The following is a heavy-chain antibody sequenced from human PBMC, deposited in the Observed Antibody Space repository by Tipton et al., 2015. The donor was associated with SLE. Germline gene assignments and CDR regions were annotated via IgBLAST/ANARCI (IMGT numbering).Heavy chain of an antibody. Sequence: TLSLTCTVSGGSISSGGYYWSWIRQHPGKGLEWIGYIYYSGSTNYNPSLKSRVTISVDTSKNQFSLKLSSVTAADTAVYYCASSGYSSGWYREGYFDYWGQGTLVTVSS. D-gene: IGHD6-19*01. CDR3: ASSGYSSGWYREGYFDY. CDR1: GGSISSGGYY. J-gene: IGHJ4*02. V-gene: IGHV4-61*08. CDR2: IYYSGST.